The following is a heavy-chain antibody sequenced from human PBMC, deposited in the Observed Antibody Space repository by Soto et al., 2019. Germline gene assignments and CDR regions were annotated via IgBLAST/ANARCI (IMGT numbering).Heavy chain of an antibody. CDR1: GGTFSSYT. D-gene: IGHD4-17*01. Sequence: QVQLVQSGAEVKKPGSSVKVSCKASGGTFSSYTISWVRQAPGQGLEWMGRIIPILGIANYAQKFQGRVTITADKSTSTAYMELSSLRSEDTAVYYCARITPGVYGAAYFDFWGQGTLVTVSS. CDR2: IIPILGIA. V-gene: IGHV1-69*02. J-gene: IGHJ4*02. CDR3: ARITPGVYGAAYFDF.